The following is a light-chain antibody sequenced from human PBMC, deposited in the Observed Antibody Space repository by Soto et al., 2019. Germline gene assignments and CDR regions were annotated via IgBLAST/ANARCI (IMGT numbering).Light chain of an antibody. CDR3: HQFDSSPLT. V-gene: IGKV3-20*01. J-gene: IGKJ4*01. Sequence: EIVLTQSPCTLSLSPGERATLSCRASQSVSSSYLAWYQQKPGQAPRLLIYGASSRATGIPDRFSGSGSGTDFTLTISRLEPEDFAVYYCHQFDSSPLTFGVGTKVEIK. CDR2: GAS. CDR1: QSVSSSY.